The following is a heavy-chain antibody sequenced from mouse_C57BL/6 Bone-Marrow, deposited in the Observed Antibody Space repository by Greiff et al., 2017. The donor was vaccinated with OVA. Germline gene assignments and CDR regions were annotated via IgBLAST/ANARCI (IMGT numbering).Heavy chain of an antibody. CDR1: GFSLTSYG. V-gene: IGHV2-6*01. D-gene: IGHD2-1*01. Sequence: QVQLQQSGPGLVAPSQSLSITCTVSGFSLTSYGVDWVRQSPGKGLEWLGVIWGVGSTNYNSALKSRLSISKDNSKSQVFLKMNSLQTDDTAMYYCASSYGNYIFAYWGQGTLVTVSA. J-gene: IGHJ3*01. CDR2: IWGVGST. CDR3: ASSYGNYIFAY.